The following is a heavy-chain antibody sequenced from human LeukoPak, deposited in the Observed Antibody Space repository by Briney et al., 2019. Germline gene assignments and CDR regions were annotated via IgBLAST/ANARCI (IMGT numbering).Heavy chain of an antibody. J-gene: IGHJ4*02. D-gene: IGHD3-22*01. CDR1: GFTFSSYG. CDR2: ISYDGSNK. V-gene: IGHV3-30*03. Sequence: PGGSLRLSCAASGFTFSSYGMHWVRQAPGKGLEWVAVISYDGSNKYYADSVKGRFTISRDNSKNTLYLQMNSLRAEDTAVYYCARGATMIVVVPPGAFWGQGTLVTVSS. CDR3: ARGATMIVVVPPGAF.